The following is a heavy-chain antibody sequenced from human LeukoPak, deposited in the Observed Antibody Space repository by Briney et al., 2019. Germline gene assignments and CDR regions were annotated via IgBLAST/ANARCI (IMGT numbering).Heavy chain of an antibody. CDR2: ISWSRYII. Sequence: QSGRSLRLSCAASGFTFDEYAMHWVRQAPGKGLEWVSGISWSRYIIEYADSVRGRFTISRDYAKSSVFLQMSGLKAEDSAVYYCARDERAGYYIYWGQGTLVTVSS. J-gene: IGHJ4*02. D-gene: IGHD5-18*01. CDR1: GFTFDEYA. CDR3: ARDERAGYYIY. V-gene: IGHV3-9*01.